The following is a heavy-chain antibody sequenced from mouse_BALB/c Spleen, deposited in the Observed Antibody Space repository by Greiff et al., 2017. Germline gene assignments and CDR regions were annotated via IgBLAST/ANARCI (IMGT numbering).Heavy chain of an antibody. D-gene: IGHD3-3*01. CDR2: ISSGSSTI. CDR3: ARVAGHYYAMDY. Sequence: EVQRVESGGGLVQPGGSRKLSCAASGFTFSSFGMHWVRQAPEKGLEWVAYISSGSSTIYYADTVKGRFTISRDNPKNTLFLQMTSLRSEDTAMYYCARVAGHYYAMDYWGQGTSVTVSS. V-gene: IGHV5-17*02. CDR1: GFTFSSFG. J-gene: IGHJ4*01.